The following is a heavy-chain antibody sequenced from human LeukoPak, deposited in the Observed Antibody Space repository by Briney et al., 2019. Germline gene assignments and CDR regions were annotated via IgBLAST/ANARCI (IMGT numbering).Heavy chain of an antibody. D-gene: IGHD3-9*01. CDR2: IYYSGST. Sequence: PSETLSLTCTVSGGSISSYYWSWIRQPPGKGLEWIGYIYYSGSTNYNPSLKSRVTISVDTSKNQFSLKLSSVTAADTAVYYCARQPDILTGYYYCYGMDVWGQGTTVTVSS. V-gene: IGHV4-59*08. CDR3: ARQPDILTGYYYCYGMDV. CDR1: GGSISSYY. J-gene: IGHJ6*02.